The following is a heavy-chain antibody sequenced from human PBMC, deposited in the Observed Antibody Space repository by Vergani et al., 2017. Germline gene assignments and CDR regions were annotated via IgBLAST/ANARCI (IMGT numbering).Heavy chain of an antibody. CDR1: GYTFTDHY. D-gene: IGHD4-17*01. J-gene: IGHJ6*02. CDR3: ATPQTVTTGGMEV. Sequence: EVQLVQSGAEVKKPGATMNISCKVSGYTFTDHYMHWVKQAPGKGLEWMGLVDPEDGETIYEEKFKGRVTIAADTSTDTAHLELSSLRSEYTAVYYCATPQTVTTGGMEVWGQGTTVIVSS. V-gene: IGHV1-69-2*01. CDR2: VDPEDGET.